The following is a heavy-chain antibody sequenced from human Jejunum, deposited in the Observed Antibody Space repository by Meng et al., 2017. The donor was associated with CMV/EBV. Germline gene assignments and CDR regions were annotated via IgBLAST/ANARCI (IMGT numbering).Heavy chain of an antibody. V-gene: IGHV1-3*01. CDR1: GYTFIDYA. Sequence: SGYTFIDYAMHWVSQAPGQRLEWMGWINGVNGNTKFSQRFQGRVTFTRDTSASTAYMELSSLRSEDTAVYYCARGLRAAAGLEASDYWGQGTLVTVSS. CDR3: ARGLRAAAGLEASDY. D-gene: IGHD6-13*01. J-gene: IGHJ4*02. CDR2: INGVNGNT.